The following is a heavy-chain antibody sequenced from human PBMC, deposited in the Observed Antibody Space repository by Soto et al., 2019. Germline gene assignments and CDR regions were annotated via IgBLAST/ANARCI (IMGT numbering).Heavy chain of an antibody. D-gene: IGHD3-16*02. CDR2: INHSGST. CDR1: GGSFSGYY. CDR3: ARVHTYYDYVWGSYRTPSYSYGMDV. V-gene: IGHV4-34*01. J-gene: IGHJ6*02. Sequence: SETLSLTCAVYGGSFSGYYWSWIRQPPGKGLEWIGEINHSGSTNYNPSLKSRVTISVDTSKNQFSLKLSSVTAADTAVYYCARVHTYYDYVWGSYRTPSYSYGMDVWGPGTTVTVS.